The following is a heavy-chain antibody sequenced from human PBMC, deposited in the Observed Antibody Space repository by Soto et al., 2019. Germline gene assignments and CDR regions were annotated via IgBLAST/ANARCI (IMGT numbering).Heavy chain of an antibody. CDR2: ITSSGSTI. CDR3: ARNYCSGGGCYLDAFDI. J-gene: IGHJ3*02. CDR1: GFTFSDYY. V-gene: IGHV3-11*01. Sequence: GGSLRLSCAASGFTFSDYYMSWIRQAPGKGLEWVSYITSSGSTIYYADSVKGRFTISRDNAKNSLYLQMNSLRAEDTAVYYCARNYCSGGGCYLDAFDIWGQGTMVTVSS. D-gene: IGHD2-15*01.